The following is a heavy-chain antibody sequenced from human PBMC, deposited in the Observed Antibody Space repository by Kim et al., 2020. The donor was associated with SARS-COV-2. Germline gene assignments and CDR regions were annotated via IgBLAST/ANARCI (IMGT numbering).Heavy chain of an antibody. J-gene: IGHJ3*02. V-gene: IGHV4-34*01. Sequence: SQTLSLTCAVYGGSFSGYYWSWIRQPPGKGLEWIGEINHSGSTNYNPSLKSRVTISVDTSKNQFSLKLSSVTAADTAVYYCARMGRRWLQSRAFDIWGQGTMVTVSS. CDR1: GGSFSGYY. CDR3: ARMGRRWLQSRAFDI. D-gene: IGHD5-12*01. CDR2: INHSGST.